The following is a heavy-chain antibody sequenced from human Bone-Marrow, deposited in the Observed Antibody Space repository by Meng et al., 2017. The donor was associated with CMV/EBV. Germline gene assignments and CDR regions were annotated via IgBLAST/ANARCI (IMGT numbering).Heavy chain of an antibody. CDR1: GFTFSNYW. J-gene: IGHJ4*02. D-gene: IGHD2-21*01. CDR3: ARAYCGDIACAPSY. Sequence: GESLKISCAASGFTFSNYWMTWVRQAPGKGLEWAANIKQAGNEKYYVDSVKGRFTLSRDNAKNSLFLQMSTLRVEDTAVYYCARAYCGDIACAPSYWGQGTLVTVSS. V-gene: IGHV3-7*04. CDR2: IKQAGNEK.